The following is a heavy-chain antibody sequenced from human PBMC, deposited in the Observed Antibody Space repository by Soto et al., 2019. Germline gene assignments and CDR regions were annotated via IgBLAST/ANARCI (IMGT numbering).Heavy chain of an antibody. D-gene: IGHD3-10*01. CDR3: ARGGEGYGSGSYYDP. V-gene: IGHV3-33*01. Sequence: QVQLVESGGGVVQPGRSLRLSCAASGFTFSSYGMHWVRQAPGKGLEWVAVIWYDGSNKYYADSVKGRFTISRDNSKNTVYLQMNRLRAEDTAGYYCARGGEGYGSGSYYDPWGQGTLVTVSS. CDR1: GFTFSSYG. J-gene: IGHJ5*02. CDR2: IWYDGSNK.